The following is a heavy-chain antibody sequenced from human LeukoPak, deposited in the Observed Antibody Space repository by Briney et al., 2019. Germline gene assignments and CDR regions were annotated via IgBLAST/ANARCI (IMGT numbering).Heavy chain of an antibody. V-gene: IGHV3-30-3*01. D-gene: IGHD6-19*01. CDR2: ISYDGSNK. CDR3: AREETEWLRAFDY. J-gene: IGHJ4*02. Sequence: GASLRLSCAASGFTFSSYAMHWVRQAPGKGLDWVAVISYDGSNKYYAYSVKGRFTISRDNSKNTLYLQMNSLRAEDTAVYYCAREETEWLRAFDYWGQGTLVTVSS. CDR1: GFTFSSYA.